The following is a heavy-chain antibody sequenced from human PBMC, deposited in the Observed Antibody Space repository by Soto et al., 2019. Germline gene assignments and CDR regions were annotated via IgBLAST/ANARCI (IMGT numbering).Heavy chain of an antibody. CDR2: ISYSGSP. CDR3: ARAWDF. CDR1: GVSVSRDYQ. Sequence: SETLSLTCTVSGVSVSRDYQWIWIRQPPGRGLEWIGHISYSGSPYYHPSLRSRLSISVDTSKNQFSLKVKSVTAADTAVYYCARAWDFWGQGTLVTVSS. J-gene: IGHJ1*01. D-gene: IGHD1-26*01. V-gene: IGHV4-30-4*01.